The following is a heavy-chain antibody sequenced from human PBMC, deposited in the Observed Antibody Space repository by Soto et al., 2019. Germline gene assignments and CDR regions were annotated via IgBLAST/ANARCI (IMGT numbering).Heavy chain of an antibody. CDR2: IKQDGSEK. CDR1: GFTFSSYW. CDR3: ARYLTGLEYYYYGMDV. Sequence: GGSLRLSCAASGFTFSSYWMSWVRQAPGKGLEWVANIKQDGSEKYYVDSVKGRFTISRDNAKNSLYLQMNSLRAEDTAVYYCARYLTGLEYYYYGMDVWGQGXTVTVYS. V-gene: IGHV3-7*01. J-gene: IGHJ6*02. D-gene: IGHD3-3*01.